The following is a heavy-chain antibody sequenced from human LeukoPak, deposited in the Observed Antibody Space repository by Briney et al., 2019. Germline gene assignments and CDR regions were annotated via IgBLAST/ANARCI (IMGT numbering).Heavy chain of an antibody. Sequence: GGPLRLSCAASGFTFSSYSMNWVRQAPGKGLEWVSYISSSSSTIYYADSVKGRFTISRDNAKNSLYLQMNSLRAEDTAVYYCVRERGSIGTDLHFWGQGTLVTVSS. CDR2: ISSSSSTI. CDR1: GFTFSSYS. CDR3: VRERGSIGTDLHF. D-gene: IGHD1-1*01. V-gene: IGHV3-48*04. J-gene: IGHJ4*02.